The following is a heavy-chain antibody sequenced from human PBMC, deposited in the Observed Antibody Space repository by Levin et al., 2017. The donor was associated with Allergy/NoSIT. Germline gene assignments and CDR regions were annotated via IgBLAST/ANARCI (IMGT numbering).Heavy chain of an antibody. Sequence: RGESLKISCKASGYSFPDYWIGWVRQMPGKGLEWMGIIYPGDSGTRYSPSFQGQVTISADNSITTAYLQWSSLKASDTAMYYCARHAVGFCSAGTCYPDYWGQGTLVTVSS. CDR1: GYSFPDYW. V-gene: IGHV5-51*01. CDR2: IYPGDSGT. D-gene: IGHD2-15*01. J-gene: IGHJ4*02. CDR3: ARHAVGFCSAGTCYPDY.